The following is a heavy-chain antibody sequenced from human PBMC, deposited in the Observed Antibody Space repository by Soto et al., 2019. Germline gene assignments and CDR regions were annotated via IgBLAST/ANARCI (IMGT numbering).Heavy chain of an antibody. V-gene: IGHV3-13*05. D-gene: IGHD6-13*01. J-gene: IGHJ5*01. CDR2: IGPDGDP. CDR1: GCTLSSYD. CDR3: ARGYSSSWADNWFDP. Sequence: GGALGLSGAASGCTLSSYDLRWVRQATGKGLEWISAIGPDGDPYYPASVKGRFTISRENAKNSLYLQMNSLRAGDTAVYYCARGYSSSWADNWFDPWGQGTLVPVSS.